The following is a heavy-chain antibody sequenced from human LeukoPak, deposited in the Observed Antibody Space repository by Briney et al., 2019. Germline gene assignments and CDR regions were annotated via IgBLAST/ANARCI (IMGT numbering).Heavy chain of an antibody. V-gene: IGHV3-48*01. D-gene: IGHD3-10*01. Sequence: GGSLRLSCAASGFTFSSYSMNWVRQAPGKGLEWISYISSSSSTIYYADSVKGRFTISRDNAKNSLYLQMNSLRAEDTAVYYCAKDRGSGSYSGMDVWGQGTTVTVSS. CDR2: ISSSSSTI. J-gene: IGHJ6*02. CDR1: GFTFSSYS. CDR3: AKDRGSGSYSGMDV.